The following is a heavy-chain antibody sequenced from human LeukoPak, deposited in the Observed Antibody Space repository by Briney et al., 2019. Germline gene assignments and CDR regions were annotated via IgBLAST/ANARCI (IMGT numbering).Heavy chain of an antibody. CDR1: GGSFGGYY. D-gene: IGHD3-16*01. J-gene: IGHJ6*02. CDR3: ARAGGWALHYGMDV. CDR2: INHSGST. Sequence: SETLSLTCAVYGGSFGGYYWSWIRQPPGKGLEWIGEINHSGSTNYNPSLKSRVTISVDTSKNQFSLKLSSVTAADTAVYYCARAGGWALHYGMDVWGQGTTVTVSS. V-gene: IGHV4-34*01.